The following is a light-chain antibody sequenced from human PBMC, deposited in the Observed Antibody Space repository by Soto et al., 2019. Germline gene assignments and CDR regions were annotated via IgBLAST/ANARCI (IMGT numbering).Light chain of an antibody. Sequence: EIVLTQSPGTLSLSPGDRATLSCRTSLSVNSSYLAWYQQRPGQAPRLLIYAASSRATGIPDRFSGSGSGADFSLTISRLEPEDFAVYYCQQYDISPWPFGQGTKVDIX. V-gene: IGKV3-20*01. CDR3: QQYDISPWP. CDR2: AAS. CDR1: LSVNSSY. J-gene: IGKJ1*01.